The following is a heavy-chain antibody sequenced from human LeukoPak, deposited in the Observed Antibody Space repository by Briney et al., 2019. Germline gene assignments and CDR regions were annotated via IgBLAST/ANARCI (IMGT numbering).Heavy chain of an antibody. CDR3: ARLTLSGWPNAFDI. CDR1: GGSISSSSYY. Sequence: SETLSLTCTVSGGSISSSSYYWGWLRQPPGKGLEWIGRIYYSGSTDYHPSSKSRVTISVDTSKNQFSLKLSSVTAADTAVYYCARLTLSGWPNAFDIWGQGTMVTVSS. CDR2: IYYSGST. V-gene: IGHV4-39*01. D-gene: IGHD6-19*01. J-gene: IGHJ3*02.